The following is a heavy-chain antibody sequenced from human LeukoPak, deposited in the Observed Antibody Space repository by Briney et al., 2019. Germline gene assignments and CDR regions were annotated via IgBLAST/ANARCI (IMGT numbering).Heavy chain of an antibody. Sequence: ASVKVSCKXSGGTFSSYAISWVRQAPGQGLEWMGGIIPIFGTANYAQKFQGRVTITADESTSTAYMELSSLRSEDTAVYYCARPRSQWVHFDYWGQGTLVTVSS. J-gene: IGHJ4*02. CDR3: ARPRSQWVHFDY. CDR1: GGTFSSYA. CDR2: IIPIFGTA. D-gene: IGHD2-8*01. V-gene: IGHV1-69*13.